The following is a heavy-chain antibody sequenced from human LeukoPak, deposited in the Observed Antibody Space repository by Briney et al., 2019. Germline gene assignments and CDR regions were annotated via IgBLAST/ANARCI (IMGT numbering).Heavy chain of an antibody. CDR1: GFTFSKAW. V-gene: IGHV3-15*01. CDR2: IKSKTNGGTT. Sequence: GGSLRLSCAASGFTFSKAWMSWVRQAPGKGLEWVGRIKSKTNGGTTDSAAPVKGRFTISRDNAKNSLYLQMNSLRAEDTAVYYCARDGTYDYVWGSYRYGYYYYMDVWGKGTTVTVSS. CDR3: ARDGTYDYVWGSYRYGYYYYMDV. J-gene: IGHJ6*03. D-gene: IGHD3-16*02.